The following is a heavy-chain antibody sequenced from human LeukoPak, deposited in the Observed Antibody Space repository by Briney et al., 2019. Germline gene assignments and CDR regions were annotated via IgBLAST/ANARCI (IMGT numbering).Heavy chain of an antibody. CDR1: GFTFSRYG. CDR2: ISYDGSNK. V-gene: IGHV3-30*18. Sequence: GSLRLSCAASGFTFSRYGMHWVRQAPGKGLEWVAVISYDGSNKDYADSVKGRFTISRDNSKNTLHLQMNSLRAEDTAVYYCAKGGYYDSSGYYAGRGDAFDIWGQGTMVTVSS. D-gene: IGHD3-22*01. CDR3: AKGGYYDSSGYYAGRGDAFDI. J-gene: IGHJ3*02.